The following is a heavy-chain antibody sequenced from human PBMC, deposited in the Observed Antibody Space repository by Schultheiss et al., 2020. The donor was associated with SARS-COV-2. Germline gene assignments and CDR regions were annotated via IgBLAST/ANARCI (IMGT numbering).Heavy chain of an antibody. CDR3: ARVTATVVETSIDY. CDR2: INHSGST. V-gene: IGHV4-34*01. D-gene: IGHD4-23*01. Sequence: GSLRLSCAASGFTFSSYGMHWVRQAPGKGLEWIGEINHSGSTNYNPSLKSRVTISVDTSKNQFSLKLSSVTAADTAVYYCARVTATVVETSIDYWGQGTLVTVSS. J-gene: IGHJ4*02. CDR1: GFTFSSYG.